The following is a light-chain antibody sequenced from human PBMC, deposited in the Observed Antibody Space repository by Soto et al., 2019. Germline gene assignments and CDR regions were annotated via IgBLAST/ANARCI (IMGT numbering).Light chain of an antibody. CDR3: QTWGTGIRI. V-gene: IGLV4-69*01. J-gene: IGLJ2*01. Sequence: QSVLTQSPSASASLGASVKLTCTLSSGHSSNAIAWHQQQPEKGPRYLMKVNSDGSHSKGDGIPDRFSGSSSGPERYLTISSLQSEDEADYYCQTWGTGIRIFGGGTKLTVL. CDR1: SGHSSNA. CDR2: VNSDGSH.